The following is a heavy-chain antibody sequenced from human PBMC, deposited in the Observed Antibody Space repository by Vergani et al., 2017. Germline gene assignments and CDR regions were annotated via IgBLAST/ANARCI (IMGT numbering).Heavy chain of an antibody. CDR3: AREILVVPAARILGNWFDP. Sequence: QVQLVESGAEVKKPGSSVKVSCKASGGTFSSYAISWVRQAPGQGLEWMGGIIPIFGTANYAQKFQGRVTITADESTSTAYMGLSSLRSEDTAVYYCAREILVVPAARILGNWFDPWGQATLVTVSS. J-gene: IGHJ5*02. CDR2: IIPIFGTA. CDR1: GGTFSSYA. D-gene: IGHD2-2*01. V-gene: IGHV1-69*01.